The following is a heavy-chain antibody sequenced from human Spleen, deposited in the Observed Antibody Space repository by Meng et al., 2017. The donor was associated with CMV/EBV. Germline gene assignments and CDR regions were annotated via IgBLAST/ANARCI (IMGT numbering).Heavy chain of an antibody. J-gene: IGHJ4*02. CDR3: ASGGGSMDFDY. Sequence: GGSLRLSCKGSGYSFTSYWIAWVRQMPGKGLEWMGIIYPGDSDTTYSPSFQGQVTISADKSTSTAYLQWSSLKASDTAMYYCASGGGSMDFDYWGQGTLVTVSS. V-gene: IGHV5-51*01. CDR2: IYPGDSDT. CDR1: GYSFTSYW. D-gene: IGHD3-16*01.